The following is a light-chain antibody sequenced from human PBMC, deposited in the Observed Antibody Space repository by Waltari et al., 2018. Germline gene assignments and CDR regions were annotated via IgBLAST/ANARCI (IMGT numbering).Light chain of an antibody. V-gene: IGLV2-23*02. CDR2: DVI. Sequence: QSALTQPASVSGSPGQSITISCTGSSNNIGFYDLVSWYQQHPGNAPTLIIFDVIKRPSGVSDRFSGSKSGNTASLTISGLQTEDDADYYCCSYSGSGSFPYVFGPGTRVAVL. J-gene: IGLJ1*01. CDR1: SNNIGFYDL. CDR3: CSYSGSGSFPYV.